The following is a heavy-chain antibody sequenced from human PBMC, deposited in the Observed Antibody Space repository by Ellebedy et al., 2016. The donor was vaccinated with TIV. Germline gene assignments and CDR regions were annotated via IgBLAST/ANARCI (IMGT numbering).Heavy chain of an antibody. CDR1: GSSISSGYY. J-gene: IGHJ4*02. D-gene: IGHD3-10*01. V-gene: IGHV4-38-2*02. CDR3: ARDGAGRGGY. CDR2: MYHSGRT. Sequence: MPSETLSLTCSVSGSSISSGYYWGWIRPPPGRGLGWIGSMYHSGRTYFSPSLKSPVTMSVDTSKNQFSLRLSTVTAADTAVYYCARDGAGRGGYWGPGTLVTVSS.